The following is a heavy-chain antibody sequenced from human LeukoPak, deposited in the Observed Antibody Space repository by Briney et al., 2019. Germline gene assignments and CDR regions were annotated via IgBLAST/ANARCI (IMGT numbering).Heavy chain of an antibody. D-gene: IGHD1-1*01. CDR1: GGSISSYY. V-gene: IGHV4-59*01. CDR2: IYYSGST. Sequence: SETLSLTCTVSGGSISSYYWSWIRQPPGKGLEWIGYIYYSGSTNYNPSLKSRVTISVDTSKNQFPLKLSSVTAADTAVYYCARSTWNDVHFDYWGQGTLVTVSS. CDR3: ARSTWNDVHFDY. J-gene: IGHJ4*02.